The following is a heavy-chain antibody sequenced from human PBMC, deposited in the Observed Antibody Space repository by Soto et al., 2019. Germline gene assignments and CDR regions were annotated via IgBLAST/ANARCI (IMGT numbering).Heavy chain of an antibody. J-gene: IGHJ4*02. D-gene: IGHD2-15*01. Sequence: GESLKISCKGSGYSFTTYWIGWVRQMPGKGLEWMGMIYPGDSDTRYSPSFQGQVTISADKSITTAYLQWSSLKASDTAIYYCEPGSTAYSLDYCGQGPQVTVSS. CDR2: IYPGDSDT. CDR1: GYSFTTYW. V-gene: IGHV5-51*01. CDR3: EPGSTAYSLDY.